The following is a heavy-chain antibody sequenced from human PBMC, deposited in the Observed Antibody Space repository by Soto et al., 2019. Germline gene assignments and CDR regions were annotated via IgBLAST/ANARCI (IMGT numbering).Heavy chain of an antibody. V-gene: IGHV3-11*01. J-gene: IGHJ6*02. CDR2: ISSSGFTI. D-gene: IGHD4-17*01. CDR3: ARNTNSAAGADYYVLDV. Sequence: PGGALRHSYATSGFTLGDRYMSWIRQALGKGLEWVSYISSSGFTIYYADSVKGRFTISRDNANDSLYLQMNSLRAEDTAVYYCARNTNSAAGADYYVLDVCGHGSTVTVSS. CDR1: GFTLGDRY.